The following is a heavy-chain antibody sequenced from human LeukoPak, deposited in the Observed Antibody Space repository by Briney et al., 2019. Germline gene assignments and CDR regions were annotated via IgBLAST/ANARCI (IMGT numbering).Heavy chain of an antibody. CDR1: GGAISTYY. D-gene: IGHD6-19*01. CDR3: ARAQGYSSGWDFQH. J-gene: IGHJ1*01. CDR2: IYYTGST. Sequence: SETLSLTCAVSGGAISTYYWSWIRQTPGMGLEWIGYIYYTGSTNYNPSLKSRVTISVDASKNQFSLKMSSMTAADTAVYYCARAQGYSSGWDFQHWGQGTLVTVSS. V-gene: IGHV4-59*01.